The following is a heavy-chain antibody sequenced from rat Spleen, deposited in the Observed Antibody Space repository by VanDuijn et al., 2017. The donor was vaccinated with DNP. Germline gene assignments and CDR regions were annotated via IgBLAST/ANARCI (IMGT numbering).Heavy chain of an antibody. J-gene: IGHJ4*01. CDR3: ATRPITIAAICRAMDA. CDR1: GFTFSDYN. D-gene: IGHD1-2*01. Sequence: EVQLVESGGGLVQPGRSLKLSCAASGFTFSDYNMAWVRQAPKKGLEWVATIIYDGSSTYYRDSVKGRFTISRDNEKSTLYLKMDSLRFEDTATYYCATRPITIAAICRAMDAWGQGTSVTVSS. V-gene: IGHV5-7*01. CDR2: IIYDGSST.